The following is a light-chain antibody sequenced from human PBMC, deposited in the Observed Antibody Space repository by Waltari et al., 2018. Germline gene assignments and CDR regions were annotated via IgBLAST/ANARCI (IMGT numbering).Light chain of an antibody. CDR3: CSYADGNTYL. V-gene: IGLV2-11*01. Sequence: QSALTQPRPVSGSPGQSVTISCTGTSSDVGSYPYVSWYQQRPGEAPKLMIYDLTHRPSGVPDRVSGSKSGNPASLTISGLQAEDAAEYYCCSYADGNTYLFGTGTKVTVL. J-gene: IGLJ1*01. CDR2: DLT. CDR1: SSDVGSYPY.